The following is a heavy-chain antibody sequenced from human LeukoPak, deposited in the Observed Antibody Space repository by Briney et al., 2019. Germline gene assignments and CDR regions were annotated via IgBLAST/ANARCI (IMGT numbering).Heavy chain of an antibody. V-gene: IGHV1-2*02. J-gene: IGHJ4*02. CDR3: ARDPDAIVGATPFDY. Sequence: ASVKVSCKASGYTFTGYYMHWVRQAPGQGLEWMGWINPNSGGTNYAQKFQGRVTMTRDTSISTAYMELSRLRSDDTAVYYCARDPDAIVGATPFDYWGQGTLVTVSS. CDR1: GYTFTGYY. D-gene: IGHD1-26*01. CDR2: INPNSGGT.